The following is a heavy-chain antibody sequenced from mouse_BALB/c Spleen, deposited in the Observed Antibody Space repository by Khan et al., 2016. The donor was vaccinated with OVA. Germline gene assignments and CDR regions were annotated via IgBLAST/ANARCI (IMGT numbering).Heavy chain of an antibody. J-gene: IGHJ4*01. CDR1: GFAFSSYD. CDR2: ISSGGGST. D-gene: IGHD2-1*01. CDR3: ARGWGGNFYYAMDY. V-gene: IGHV5-12-1*01. Sequence: VQLKESGGGLVKPGGSRKLSCAASGFAFSSYDMSWVRQTPEKRLEWVAYISSGGGSTYYPDTVKGRFTISRDNAKNTLYLQMSSLKSEDTAMYYCARGWGGNFYYAMDYWGQGTSVTVSS.